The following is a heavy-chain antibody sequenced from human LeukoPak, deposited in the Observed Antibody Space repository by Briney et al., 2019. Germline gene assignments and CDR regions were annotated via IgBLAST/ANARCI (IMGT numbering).Heavy chain of an antibody. Sequence: KASETLSLTCTVSGVSITPYYWSWIRQPPGKGLEWVGYIYYIGNNNYNPALKSRVTIPLHPPKNQFSLKLNSVTAADTAVYYCARTAPYNYGYVDSWGQGALVTVSS. CDR3: ARTAPYNYGYVDS. CDR2: IYYIGNN. CDR1: GVSITPYY. J-gene: IGHJ4*01. V-gene: IGHV4-59*01. D-gene: IGHD5-18*01.